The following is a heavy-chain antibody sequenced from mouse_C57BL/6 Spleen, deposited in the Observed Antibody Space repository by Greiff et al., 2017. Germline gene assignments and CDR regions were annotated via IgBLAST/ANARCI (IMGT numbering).Heavy chain of an antibody. J-gene: IGHJ4*01. CDR3: AREGGKRAMDY. CDR2: INYDGSST. D-gene: IGHD2-1*01. V-gene: IGHV5-16*01. Sequence: EVQVVESEGGLVQPGSSMKLSCTASGFTFSDYYMAWVRQVPEKGLEWVANINYDGSSTYYLDSLKSRFIISRDNAKNILYLQMSSLKSEDTATYYCAREGGKRAMDYWGQGTSVTVSS. CDR1: GFTFSDYY.